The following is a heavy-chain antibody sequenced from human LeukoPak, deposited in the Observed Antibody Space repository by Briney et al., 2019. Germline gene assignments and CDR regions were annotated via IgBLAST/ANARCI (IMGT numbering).Heavy chain of an antibody. D-gene: IGHD6-19*01. V-gene: IGHV1-18*01. CDR3: ARSAGQKYYYYYYMDV. J-gene: IGHJ6*03. CDR2: ISAYNGNT. Sequence: ASVKVSCKASGYTFTSYGISWVRQAPGQGLEWMGWISAYNGNTNYAQKLQGRVTMTTDTSTSTAYMELRSLRSDDTAVYYCARSAGQKYYYYYYMDVWGKGTTVTVSS. CDR1: GYTFTSYG.